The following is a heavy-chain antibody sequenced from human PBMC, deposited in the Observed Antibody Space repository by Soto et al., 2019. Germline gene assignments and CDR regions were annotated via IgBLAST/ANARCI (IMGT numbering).Heavy chain of an antibody. CDR2: IYYSGST. Sequence: SETLSRPCTVSGGSISSGAYYWSWIRQPPGKGLEWIGYIYYSGSTYYNPSLKSRVSISVDTSKNQFSLKLSSVTAADTAVYYCARVLRIAALRPHWFDPWGQGTLVTVSS. CDR3: ARVLRIAALRPHWFDP. V-gene: IGHV4-30-4*01. D-gene: IGHD6-13*01. J-gene: IGHJ5*02. CDR1: GGSISSGAYY.